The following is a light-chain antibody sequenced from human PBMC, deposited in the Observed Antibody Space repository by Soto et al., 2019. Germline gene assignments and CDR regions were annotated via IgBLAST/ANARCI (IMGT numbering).Light chain of an antibody. V-gene: IGKV3-20*01. CDR1: QSVSSSY. Sequence: EIVLTQSPGTLSLSPGERATLSCRASQSVSSSYLAWYQQKPGQPPRLVVYGASSRATGIPDRFSGSGSGTDFTLTISRLEPEDFAVYYCQQYGSSPLSFAFGGGTKV. CDR3: QQYGSSPLSFA. CDR2: GAS. J-gene: IGKJ4*01.